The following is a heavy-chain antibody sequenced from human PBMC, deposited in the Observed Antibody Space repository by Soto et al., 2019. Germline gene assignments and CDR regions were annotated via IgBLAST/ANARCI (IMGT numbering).Heavy chain of an antibody. Sequence: PSETLSLTCAVYGGSFSGYYWSWIRQPPGKGLEWIGEINHSGSTNHNPSLKSRVTISVDTSKNQFSLKLSSVTAADTAVYYCARKNWIFGVYYYYGMDVWGQGTTVTVSS. CDR3: ARKNWIFGVYYYYGMDV. D-gene: IGHD3-3*01. CDR2: INHSGST. J-gene: IGHJ6*02. V-gene: IGHV4-34*01. CDR1: GGSFSGYY.